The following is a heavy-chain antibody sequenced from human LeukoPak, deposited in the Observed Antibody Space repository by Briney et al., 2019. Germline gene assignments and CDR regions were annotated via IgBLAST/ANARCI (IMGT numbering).Heavy chain of an antibody. J-gene: IGHJ2*01. CDR2: INHSGST. D-gene: IGHD6-13*01. CDR1: GGSFSGYY. CDR3: ARVYYSNSYDYWYFDL. Sequence: SETLSLTCAVYGGSFSGYYWSWIRQPPGKGLEWIGEINHSGSTNYNPSLKSRVTISVDTSKNQFSLKLSSVTATDTAVYYCARVYYSNSYDYWYFDLWGRGTLVTVSS. V-gene: IGHV4-34*01.